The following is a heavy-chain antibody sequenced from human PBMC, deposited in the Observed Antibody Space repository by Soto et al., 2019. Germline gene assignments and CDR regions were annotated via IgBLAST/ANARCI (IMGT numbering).Heavy chain of an antibody. D-gene: IGHD3-10*01. V-gene: IGHV3-23*01. CDR2: ISGSGGST. J-gene: IGHJ4*02. CDR3: AKELFSWASQRNMVRGVPCPY. Sequence: HPGGSLRLSCAASGFTFSSYAMSWVRQAPGKGLEWVSAISGSGGSTYYADSVKGRFTISRDNSKNTLYLQMNSLRAEDTAVYYCAKELFSWASQRNMVRGVPCPYWGQGTLVTVS. CDR1: GFTFSSYA.